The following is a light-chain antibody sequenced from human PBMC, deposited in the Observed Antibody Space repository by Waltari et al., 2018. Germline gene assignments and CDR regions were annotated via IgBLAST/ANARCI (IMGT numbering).Light chain of an antibody. V-gene: IGKV4-1*01. CDR2: WAS. CDR1: QTLLYSSNNKNY. CDR3: QQYYTTPPYT. J-gene: IGKJ2*01. Sequence: DLVMTQSPDSLAVSLGERATINCKSSQTLLYSSNNKNYLAWYQQKPGQPPKLLICWASTREFGVPDRFSGSGSETDFTLTISSLQAEDVAVYYCQQYYTTPPYTFGQGTKLEI.